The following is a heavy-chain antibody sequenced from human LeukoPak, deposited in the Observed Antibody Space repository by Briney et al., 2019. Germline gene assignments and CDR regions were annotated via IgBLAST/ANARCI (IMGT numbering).Heavy chain of an antibody. J-gene: IGHJ4*02. CDR1: GFTVSSNY. CDR2: IYSGGST. V-gene: IGHV3-53*05. CDR3: ARVFYYGSGSHNFDY. Sequence: GGSLRLSCAASGFTVSSNYMSWVRQAPGKGLEWVSVIYSGGSTYYADSVKGRFTISRDNSKNTLYLQMNSLRSDDTAVYYCARVFYYGSGSHNFDYWGQGTLVTVSS. D-gene: IGHD3-10*01.